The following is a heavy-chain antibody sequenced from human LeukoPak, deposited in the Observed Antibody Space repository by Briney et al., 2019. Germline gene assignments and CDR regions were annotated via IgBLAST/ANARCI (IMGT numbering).Heavy chain of an antibody. CDR3: ARDLSLGVQYYFDY. Sequence: GGSLRLSCAASGFTFSNYAMNWVRQAPEKGLEWVSSISGYGGNTYYADSLKGRFTISRDNSKNTLYLQMNSLRAEDTAVYYCARDLSLGVQYYFDYWGQGTLVTVSS. D-gene: IGHD3-10*01. CDR1: GFTFSNYA. J-gene: IGHJ4*02. CDR2: ISGYGGNT. V-gene: IGHV3-23*01.